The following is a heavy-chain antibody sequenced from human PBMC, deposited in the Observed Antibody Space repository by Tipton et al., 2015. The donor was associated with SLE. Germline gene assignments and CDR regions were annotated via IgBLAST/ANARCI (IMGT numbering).Heavy chain of an antibody. CDR1: GFTLTNAW. J-gene: IGHJ4*02. Sequence: SLRLSCTVSGFTLTNAWMSWVRQAPGKGLEWVGRIKSKADGGTTDYVAPVKGRFTRSRDDSKNTLYLQMNSLKTEDTAVYYCIPRGYSGYWGQGTLVTVSS. CDR3: IPRGYSGY. CDR2: IKSKADGGTT. D-gene: IGHD5-12*01. V-gene: IGHV3-15*01.